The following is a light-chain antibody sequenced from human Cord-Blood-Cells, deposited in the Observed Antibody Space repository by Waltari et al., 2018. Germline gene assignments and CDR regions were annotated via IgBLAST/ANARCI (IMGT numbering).Light chain of an antibody. Sequence: SGSPGQSITISCTGTSSDVGGYNYVSWYQQHPGKAPQLMIYDVSNRPSGVSNRFSGSKSGNTASLTISRLQDEDEADYYCSSYTSSSTPVVFGGGTKLTVL. CDR1: SSDVGGYNY. V-gene: IGLV2-14*04. CDR3: SSYTSSSTPVV. J-gene: IGLJ2*01. CDR2: DVS.